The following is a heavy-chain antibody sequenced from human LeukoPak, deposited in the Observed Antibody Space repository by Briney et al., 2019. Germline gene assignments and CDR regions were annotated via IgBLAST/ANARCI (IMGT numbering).Heavy chain of an antibody. V-gene: IGHV4-4*07. Sequence: PSETLSLTCSVSGDSVRSYYWNWVRQAAGNGLEWIGRVYTDGTTSYNPSVKSRVTMSVDTSKNQFSLRLASVSDADTAVYYCARERVRHDDFYFDYWGQGARVTVSS. D-gene: IGHD1-1*01. CDR2: VYTDGTT. J-gene: IGHJ4*02. CDR3: ARERVRHDDFYFDY. CDR1: GDSVRSYY.